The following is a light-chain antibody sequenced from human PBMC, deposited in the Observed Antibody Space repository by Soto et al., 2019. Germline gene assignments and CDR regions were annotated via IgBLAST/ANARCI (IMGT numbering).Light chain of an antibody. V-gene: IGKV3-20*01. J-gene: IGKJ2*01. CDR1: QSVSSTY. Sequence: EIVLTQSPGTLSLSPGERATLSCRASQSVSSTYLAWYQQKPGQAPRLLIYGASSRATGIPDRFSGSGSGTHFTLTINRLEPEDFAVYYCQQYDNSPMYTFGQGTKLEIK. CDR2: GAS. CDR3: QQYDNSPMYT.